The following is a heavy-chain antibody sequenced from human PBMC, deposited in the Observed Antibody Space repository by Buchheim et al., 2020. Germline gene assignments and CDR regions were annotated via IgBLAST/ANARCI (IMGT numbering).Heavy chain of an antibody. D-gene: IGHD7-27*01. CDR2: MNPNSGNT. Sequence: QVQLVQSGAEVKKPGSSVKVSCKASGGTFNNYAISWVRQAPGQGLEWMGWMNPNSGNTGYAQKFQGRVTMTRNTSISTAYMELSSLRSEDTAVYYCARGLLSPNWGPPEIDYWGQGTL. CDR1: GGTFNNYA. CDR3: ARGLLSPNWGPPEIDY. V-gene: IGHV1-8*01. J-gene: IGHJ4*02.